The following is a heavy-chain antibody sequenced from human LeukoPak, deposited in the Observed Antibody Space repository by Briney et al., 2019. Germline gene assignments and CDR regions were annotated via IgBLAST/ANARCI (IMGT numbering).Heavy chain of an antibody. Sequence: ASVKVSCKASGGTFSSYAISWVRQAPGQGLEWMGGIIPILGTANYAQKFQGRVTITADKSTSTAYMELSSLRSEDTDVYYCARDLSGLLGYCGGDCYWPHAFDIWGQGTMVTVSS. J-gene: IGHJ3*02. CDR3: ARDLSGLLGYCGGDCYWPHAFDI. D-gene: IGHD2-21*02. CDR2: IIPILGTA. CDR1: GGTFSSYA. V-gene: IGHV1-69*06.